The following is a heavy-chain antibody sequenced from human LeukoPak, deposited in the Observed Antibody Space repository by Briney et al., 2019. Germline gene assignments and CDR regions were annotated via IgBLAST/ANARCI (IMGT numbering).Heavy chain of an antibody. D-gene: IGHD1-20*01. Sequence: SETLSLTCNVSGYSISNAYYWSWIRQPAGRGLEWIGRIYTSGGTDYNPSPKSRVTMSVDTSKNQLSLKLSSVTAADTAVYYCARAYNWDLYYLNVWGKGTTVTVSS. CDR1: GYSISNAYY. V-gene: IGHV4-4*07. CDR3: ARAYNWDLYYLNV. CDR2: IYTSGGT. J-gene: IGHJ6*03.